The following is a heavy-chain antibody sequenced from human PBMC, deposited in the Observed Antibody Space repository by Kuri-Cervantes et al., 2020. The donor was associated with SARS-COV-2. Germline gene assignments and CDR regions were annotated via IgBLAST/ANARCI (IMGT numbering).Heavy chain of an antibody. CDR3: ARDGDFWSGYSEGYCSGGSCYPGD. Sequence: GESLKISCAASGFTFSSYWMSWVRQAPGKGLEWMANIKQDGSEKYYVDSVKGRFTISRDNAKNSLYLQMNSLRAEDTAVYYCARDGDFWSGYSEGYCSGGSCYPGDWGQGTLVTVSS. CDR2: IKQDGSEK. V-gene: IGHV3-7*03. CDR1: GFTFSSYW. D-gene: IGHD2-15*01. J-gene: IGHJ4*02.